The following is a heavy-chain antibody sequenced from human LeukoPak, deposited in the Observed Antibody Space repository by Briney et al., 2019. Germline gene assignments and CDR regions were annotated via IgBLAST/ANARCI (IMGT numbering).Heavy chain of an antibody. V-gene: IGHV4-59*01. J-gene: IGHJ4*02. D-gene: IGHD3-16*02. CDR3: ARGLGELSLYGDPAS. CDR1: GGSISNYL. Sequence: SETLSLTCNVSGGSISNYLWSWIRQPPGKGLEWIGYIYYSGSTNYNPSLKSRVTISVDTSKNQFSLKLSSVTAADTAVYYCARGLGELSLYGDPASWGQGTLVTVSS. CDR2: IYYSGST.